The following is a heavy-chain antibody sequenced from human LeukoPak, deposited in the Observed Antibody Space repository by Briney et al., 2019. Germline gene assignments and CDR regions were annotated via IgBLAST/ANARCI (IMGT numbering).Heavy chain of an antibody. Sequence: SETLSLTCTVSGGSISSSSYYWGWIRQPPGKGLEWIGSIYYSGSTYYNPSLRSRVTISVDTSKNQFSLKLSSVTAADTAVYYCARAAYDSSGYYYRSLYCFDYWGQGTLVTVSS. V-gene: IGHV4-39*07. J-gene: IGHJ4*02. CDR3: ARAAYDSSGYYYRSLYCFDY. CDR2: IYYSGST. CDR1: GGSISSSSYY. D-gene: IGHD3-22*01.